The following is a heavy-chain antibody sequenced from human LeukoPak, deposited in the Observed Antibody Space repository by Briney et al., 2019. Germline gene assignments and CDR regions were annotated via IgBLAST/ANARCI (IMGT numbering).Heavy chain of an antibody. D-gene: IGHD3-10*01. CDR1: GYTFTGYY. J-gene: IGHJ3*02. Sequence: GASVKVSCKASGYTFTGYYMHWVRQAPGQGLEWMGWINPNSGGTNYAQKFQGWVTMTRDTSISTAYMELSRLRSDDTAVYYCARSSMFYYGNRDIWGQGTMVTVSS. V-gene: IGHV1-2*04. CDR3: ARSSMFYYGNRDI. CDR2: INPNSGGT.